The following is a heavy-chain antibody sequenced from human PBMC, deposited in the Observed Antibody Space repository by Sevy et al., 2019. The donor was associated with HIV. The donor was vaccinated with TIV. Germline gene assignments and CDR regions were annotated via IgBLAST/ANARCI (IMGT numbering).Heavy chain of an antibody. CDR1: GFTFTNAA. J-gene: IGHJ4*02. CDR2: ITISGDRK. D-gene: IGHD2-8*01. V-gene: IGHV3-23*01. CDR3: AKEILPNAY. Sequence: GGSLRLSCAVSGFTFTNAAMTWVRQAPGKGLEWVSGITISGDRKYYADAGRGRFTISRDNSKNTVYLKMNSLIDEDKAVYYCAKEILPNAYWGQGTLVTVSS.